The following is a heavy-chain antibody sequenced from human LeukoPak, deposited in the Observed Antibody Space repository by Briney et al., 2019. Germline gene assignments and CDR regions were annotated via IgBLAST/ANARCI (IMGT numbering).Heavy chain of an antibody. V-gene: IGHV3-7*03. J-gene: IGHJ4*02. CDR2: IKQDGSEK. CDR3: ASAGGDSRSPLPFYY. Sequence: GGSLRLSCAASGFTFDKYWMSWVRQAPGKGLEWVANIKQDGSEKYYVDSVKGRSTISRDNAENSLFLQMNSLRAEDTAVYFCASAGGDSRSPLPFYYWGQGTLVTVSS. CDR1: GFTFDKYW. D-gene: IGHD6-6*01.